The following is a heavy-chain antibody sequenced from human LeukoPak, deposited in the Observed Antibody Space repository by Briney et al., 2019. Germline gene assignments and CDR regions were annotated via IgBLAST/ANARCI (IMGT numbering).Heavy chain of an antibody. CDR2: IYYSGST. D-gene: IGHD3-10*01. Sequence: SETLSLTCTVSGGSISSYYWSWIRQPPGKGLEWIGYIYYSGSTNYNPSLKSRVTISVDTSRNQFSLKLSSVTAADTAVYYCARFGGCPSTYNWFDPWGQGTLVTVSS. CDR1: GGSISSYY. J-gene: IGHJ5*02. V-gene: IGHV4-59*01. CDR3: ARFGGCPSTYNWFDP.